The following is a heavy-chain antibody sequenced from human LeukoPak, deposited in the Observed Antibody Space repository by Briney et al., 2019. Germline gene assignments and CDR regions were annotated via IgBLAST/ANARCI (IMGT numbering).Heavy chain of an antibody. Sequence: GESLKISCKGSGYSFTSYWIGWVRQMPGKGLEWMGIIYPGDSDTRYSPSFQGQVTISADKSISTAYLQWSSLKASDTAMYYYARLGYCSSTSCPYYYYGMDVWGQGITVTVSS. CDR3: ARLGYCSSTSCPYYYYGMDV. CDR1: GYSFTSYW. V-gene: IGHV5-51*01. CDR2: IYPGDSDT. J-gene: IGHJ6*02. D-gene: IGHD2-2*01.